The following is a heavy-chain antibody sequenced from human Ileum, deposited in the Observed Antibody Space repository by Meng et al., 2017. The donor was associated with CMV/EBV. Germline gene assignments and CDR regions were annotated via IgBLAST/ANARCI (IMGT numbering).Heavy chain of an antibody. J-gene: IGHJ6*02. CDR3: ARVHYDFWSGYLPYGMDV. CDR2: ISAYNGNT. D-gene: IGHD3-3*01. CDR1: GYTFTSYG. V-gene: IGHV1-18*01. Sequence: ASVKVSCKASGYTFTSYGISWVRQAPGQGLEWMGWISAYNGNTNYAQKLQGRVTMTTDTSTSTAYMELRSLRSDDTAVYYCARVHYDFWSGYLPYGMDVWGQGTTVT.